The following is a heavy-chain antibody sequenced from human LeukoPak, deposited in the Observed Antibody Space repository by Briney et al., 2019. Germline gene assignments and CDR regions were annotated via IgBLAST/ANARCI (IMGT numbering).Heavy chain of an antibody. CDR3: ARMGVEQFVDY. V-gene: IGHV4-38-2*01. J-gene: IGHJ4*02. D-gene: IGHD3-16*01. CDR1: GYSISSGYY. Sequence: SETLSLTCAVSGYSISSGYYWGWIRQPPGKGLEWIGSIYYSGSTYYNPSLKSRVTISVDTSKNQFSLKLSSVTAADTAVYYCARMGVEQFVDYWGQGTLVTVSS. CDR2: IYYSGST.